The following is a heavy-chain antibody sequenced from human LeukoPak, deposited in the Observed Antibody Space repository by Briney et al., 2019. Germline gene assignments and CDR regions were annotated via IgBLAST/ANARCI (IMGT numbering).Heavy chain of an antibody. CDR1: GYSFTSYW. Sequence: GESLKISCKGSGYSFTSYWIGWVRQMPGKGLEWMGIIYPGDSDTRYSPSFQGQVTISADKSISTAYLQWSSLKASDTAMYYCARHPARYSSSPSYYMDVWGKGTTVTVSS. V-gene: IGHV5-51*01. CDR2: IYPGDSDT. D-gene: IGHD6-6*01. CDR3: ARHPARYSSSPSYYMDV. J-gene: IGHJ6*03.